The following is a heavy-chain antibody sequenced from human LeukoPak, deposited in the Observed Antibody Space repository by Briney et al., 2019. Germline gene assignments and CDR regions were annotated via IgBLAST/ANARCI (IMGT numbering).Heavy chain of an antibody. J-gene: IGHJ6*02. CDR1: GFTFSTYW. CDR3: ARDEYGMDV. CDR2: ISSSSSTI. V-gene: IGHV3-48*04. Sequence: SGGSLRLSCAASGFTFSTYWMFWVRQAPGKGREWVSYISSSSSTIYYADSVKGRFTISRDNAKNSLYLQMNSLRAEDTAVYYCARDEYGMDVWGQGTTVTVSS.